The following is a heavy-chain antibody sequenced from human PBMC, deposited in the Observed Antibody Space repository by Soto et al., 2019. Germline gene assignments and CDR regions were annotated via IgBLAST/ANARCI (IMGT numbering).Heavy chain of an antibody. J-gene: IGHJ3*02. D-gene: IGHD3-22*01. Sequence: ASVKVSCKASGYTFTCYGISWVRQAPGQGLEWMGWISAYNGNTNYAQKLQGRVTMTTDTSTSTAYMELRSLRSDDTAVYYCARDNYYDSSGYLPYGLIAFDIWGQGTMVTVSS. V-gene: IGHV1-18*01. CDR1: GYTFTCYG. CDR3: ARDNYYDSSGYLPYGLIAFDI. CDR2: ISAYNGNT.